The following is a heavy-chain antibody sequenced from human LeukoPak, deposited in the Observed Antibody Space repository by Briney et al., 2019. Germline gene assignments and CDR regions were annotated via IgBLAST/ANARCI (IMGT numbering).Heavy chain of an antibody. CDR2: IYYSGST. J-gene: IGHJ4*02. CDR3: ARHKYDFWSGYYLGPFDY. V-gene: IGHV4-39*01. D-gene: IGHD3-3*01. Sequence: SETLSLTCTVSGGSISSSSYYWGWIRQPPGKGLEWIGSIYYSGSTYYNPSLKSRVTISVDTSKNQFSLKLSSVTAADTAVYYCARHKYDFWSGYYLGPFDYWGQGTLVTVSS. CDR1: GGSISSSSYY.